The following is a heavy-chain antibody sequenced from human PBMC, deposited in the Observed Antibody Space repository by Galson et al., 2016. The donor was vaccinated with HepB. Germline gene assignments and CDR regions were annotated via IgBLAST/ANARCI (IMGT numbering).Heavy chain of an antibody. D-gene: IGHD3-10*01. CDR2: IFNSGST. V-gene: IGHV4-59*01. CDR3: ARTPLRERFLNYYFDY. Sequence: SETLSLTCTVSGGSMSYYYWNWIRQSPGKGLEYIGYIFNSGSTNYNPSLSSRVTISVDTSKQQFSPKMSSVTAADTAVYYCARTPLRERFLNYYFDYWGQGLLVTVSS. J-gene: IGHJ4*02. CDR1: GGSMSYYY.